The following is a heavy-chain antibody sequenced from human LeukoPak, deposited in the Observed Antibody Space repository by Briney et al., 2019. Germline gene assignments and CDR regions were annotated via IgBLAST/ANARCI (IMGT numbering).Heavy chain of an antibody. CDR3: AKRKGATGGYFDY. J-gene: IGHJ4*02. CDR2: ISYDGSNK. V-gene: IGHV3-30*18. CDR1: GFTFSSYG. Sequence: GVSLRLSCAASGFTFSSYGMHWVCQAPGKGLEGVAVISYDGSNKYYADSVKGRFTISRDNSKNTLYLQMNSLRAEDTAVYYCAKRKGATGGYFDYWGQGTLVTVSS. D-gene: IGHD1-26*01.